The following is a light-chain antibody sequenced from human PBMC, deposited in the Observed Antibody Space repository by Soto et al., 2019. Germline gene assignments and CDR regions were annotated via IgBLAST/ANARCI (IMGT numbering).Light chain of an antibody. V-gene: IGLV2-14*03. CDR3: SSYTSTYSLF. CDR2: DVN. CDR1: IDDIGAYDY. J-gene: IGLJ1*01. Sequence: QSVPTQPASVSGSPGQSVTISCTGTIDDIGAYDYVSWYQQRPGSAPQLIIYDVNNRPSGTFHRFSGSKSVHTASLTFSGLQSDDEATYHCSSYTSTYSLFLGTGTKVTVL.